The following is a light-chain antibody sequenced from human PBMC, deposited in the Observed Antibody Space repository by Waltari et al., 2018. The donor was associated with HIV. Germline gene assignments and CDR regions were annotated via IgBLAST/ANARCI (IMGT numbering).Light chain of an antibody. V-gene: IGKV3-11*01. CDR1: QSVSSY. CDR3: QQRSNWPRT. J-gene: IGKJ2*01. Sequence: EIVLTQSPATLSLSPGDRATLSCRASQSVSSYLAWYQQKPGQAPRLLIYDASNRATCIPARFSGSGSGTDFTLTISSLEPEDFAVYYCQQRSNWPRTFGQGTKLEIK. CDR2: DAS.